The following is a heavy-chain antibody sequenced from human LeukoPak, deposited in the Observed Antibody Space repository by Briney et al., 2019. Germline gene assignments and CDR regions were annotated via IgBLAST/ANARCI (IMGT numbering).Heavy chain of an antibody. CDR3: ARDGSSAVADY. Sequence: SETLSLTCTVSGYSISSGYYWGWLRQPPGKGLEWIGSIYHSGSTYYNPSLKSRVTISVDTSKNQFSLKLSSVTAADTAVYYCARDGSSAVADYWGQGTLVTVSS. J-gene: IGHJ4*02. CDR2: IYHSGST. V-gene: IGHV4-38-2*02. D-gene: IGHD6-19*01. CDR1: GYSISSGYY.